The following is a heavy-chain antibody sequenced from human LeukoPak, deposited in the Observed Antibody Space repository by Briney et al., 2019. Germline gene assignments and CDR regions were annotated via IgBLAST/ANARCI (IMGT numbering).Heavy chain of an antibody. CDR3: AKELVAAAGLYFDY. D-gene: IGHD6-13*01. V-gene: IGHV3-23*01. Sequence: GGSLRLSCVASGFMFTSYAMSWVRQAPGKGLEWVASISGGGTTTYYADSVKGRFTISRDTSKKTLYLEMNSLRAEDTAIYYCAKELVAAAGLYFDYWGQGTLVTVSS. J-gene: IGHJ4*02. CDR1: GFMFTSYA. CDR2: ISGGGTTT.